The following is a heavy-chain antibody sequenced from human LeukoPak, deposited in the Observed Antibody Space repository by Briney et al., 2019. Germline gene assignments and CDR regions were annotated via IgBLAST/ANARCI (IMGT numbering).Heavy chain of an antibody. CDR2: IYSGGST. J-gene: IGHJ4*02. CDR1: GFTFSSYA. D-gene: IGHD5-24*01. V-gene: IGHV3-23*03. Sequence: GGSLRLSCAASGFTFSSYAMSWVRQAPGKGLEWVSIIYSGGSTYYADSVKGRFTISRDNSKNTLYLQMNGLRAEDTAVYYCARGDGHFDYWGQGTLVTVSS. CDR3: ARGDGHFDY.